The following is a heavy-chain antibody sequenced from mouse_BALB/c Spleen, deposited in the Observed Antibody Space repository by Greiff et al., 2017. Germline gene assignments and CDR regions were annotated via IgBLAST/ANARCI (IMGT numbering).Heavy chain of an antibody. CDR3: ARREKSTMITTGAMDY. CDR2: ISTYYGDA. Sequence: QVQLQQSGAELVRPGVSVKISCKGSGYTFTDYAMHWVKQSHAKSLEWIGVISTYYGDASYNQKFKGKATMTVDKSSSTAYMELARLTSEDSAIYYCARREKSTMITTGAMDYWGQGTSVTVSS. V-gene: IGHV1S137*01. J-gene: IGHJ4*01. CDR1: GYTFTDYA. D-gene: IGHD2-4*01.